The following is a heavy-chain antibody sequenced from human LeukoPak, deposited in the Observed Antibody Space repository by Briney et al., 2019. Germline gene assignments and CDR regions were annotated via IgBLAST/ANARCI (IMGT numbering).Heavy chain of an antibody. D-gene: IGHD3-3*01. Sequence: SETLSLTCTVSGGSISSYYWSWIRQPAGKGLEWIGRIYNSGSTTYNPSLKSRVTISADTSKNQFSLKLSSVTAADTAIYYCARTFWSGPLDYWGQGTLVTVSS. CDR1: GGSISSYY. CDR3: ARTFWSGPLDY. V-gene: IGHV4-4*07. CDR2: IYNSGST. J-gene: IGHJ4*02.